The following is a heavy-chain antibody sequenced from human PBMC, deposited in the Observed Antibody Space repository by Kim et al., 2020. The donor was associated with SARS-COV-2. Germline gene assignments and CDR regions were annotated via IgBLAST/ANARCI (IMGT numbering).Heavy chain of an antibody. CDR2: INPYSGGT. D-gene: IGHD5-12*01. CDR3: ARASIEATLFIDH. Sequence: ASVKVSCKASGYAFTGFYMHWVRQAPGQGLEWMGWINPYSGGTNYAPKFQGRVTMTRDTSISTAYMELSRLTSDDTAVYFCARASIEATLFIDHWGQGTLVTVSS. V-gene: IGHV1-2*02. CDR1: GYAFTGFY. J-gene: IGHJ4*02.